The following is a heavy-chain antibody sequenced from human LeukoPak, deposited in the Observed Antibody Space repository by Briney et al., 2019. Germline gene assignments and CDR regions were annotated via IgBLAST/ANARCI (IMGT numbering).Heavy chain of an antibody. CDR2: IWYDGSNK. CDR1: GFTFSTYG. J-gene: IGHJ4*02. D-gene: IGHD3-3*01. V-gene: IGHV3-33*01. Sequence: GRSLRLSCAVSGFTFSTYGMHWVRQAPGKGLEWVAVIWYDGSNKYYGDSVKGRFTISRDNSKSTLFLQLTSLTAEDTAVYYSARGPGWEWHRAIFDFWGQGALVTVSS. CDR3: ARGPGWEWHRAIFDF.